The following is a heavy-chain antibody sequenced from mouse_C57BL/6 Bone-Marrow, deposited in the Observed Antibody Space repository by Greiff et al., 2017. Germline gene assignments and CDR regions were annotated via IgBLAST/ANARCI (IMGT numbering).Heavy chain of an antibody. CDR2: ISYSGST. J-gene: IGHJ3*01. CDR1: GYSITSGYD. CDR3: ARDLIDDGYSWFAY. Sequence: EVQLVESGPGMVKPSQSLSLTCTVTGYSITSGYDWHWIRHFPGNKLEWMGYISYSGSTNYNPSLKSRISITHDTSKNHFFLKLNSVTTEDTATYYCARDLIDDGYSWFAYWGQGTLVTVSA. D-gene: IGHD2-3*01. V-gene: IGHV3-1*01.